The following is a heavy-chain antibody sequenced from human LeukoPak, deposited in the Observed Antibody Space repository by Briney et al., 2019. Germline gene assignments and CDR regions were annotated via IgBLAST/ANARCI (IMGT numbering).Heavy chain of an antibody. J-gene: IGHJ4*02. D-gene: IGHD7-27*01. CDR2: IIPIFGIA. V-gene: IGHV1-69*04. CDR1: GGTFTSYA. CDR3: ARDETGDPTVGY. Sequence: GASVKVSCKASGGTFTSYAISWVRQAPGQGLEWMGRIIPIFGIANYEQKFQGRVTITADKSTSTAYMELSSLRSEDTAVYYCARDETGDPTVGYWGQGALVTVSS.